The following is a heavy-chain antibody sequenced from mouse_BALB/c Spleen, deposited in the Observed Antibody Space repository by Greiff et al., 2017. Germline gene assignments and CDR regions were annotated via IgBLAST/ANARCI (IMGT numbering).Heavy chain of an antibody. J-gene: IGHJ4*01. CDR3: ALPVIPMDY. D-gene: IGHD1-1*01. V-gene: IGHV14-3*02. Sequence: EVQGVESGAELVKPGASVKLSCTASGFNIKDTYMHWVKQRPEQGLEWIGRIDPANGNTKYDPKFQGKATITADTSSNTAYLQLSSLTSEDTAVYYCALPVIPMDYWGQGTSVTVSS. CDR1: GFNIKDTY. CDR2: IDPANGNT.